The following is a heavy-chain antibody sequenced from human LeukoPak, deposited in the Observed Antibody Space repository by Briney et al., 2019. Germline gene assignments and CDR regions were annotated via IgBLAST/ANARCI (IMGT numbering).Heavy chain of an antibody. J-gene: IGHJ3*02. CDR1: GFIFSSYS. CDR3: ARDRIWFGQLSPFDI. Sequence: GGSLRLSCAASGFIFSSYSMNWVRQAPGKGLGWVSYISSSSTTIYYADSVKGRFTISRDNAKNSLYLQMNSLRAEDTAVYYCARDRIWFGQLSPFDIWGQGTMVTVSS. V-gene: IGHV3-48*01. CDR2: ISSSSTTI. D-gene: IGHD3-10*01.